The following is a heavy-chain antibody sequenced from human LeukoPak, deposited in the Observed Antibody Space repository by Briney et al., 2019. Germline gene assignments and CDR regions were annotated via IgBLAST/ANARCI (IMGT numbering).Heavy chain of an antibody. Sequence: SYTLSLTCTVSGGSIRGSSYYWGCIRQPPGKGLEWIGSFDYSGSAYYNASLNTRVTISIDTANKQFSLKLTSVIAADPAVYYCAKHGSAGTAWGQGTQVTVSS. CDR2: FDYSGSA. J-gene: IGHJ5*02. D-gene: IGHD6-13*01. CDR1: GGSIRGSSYY. V-gene: IGHV4-39*01. CDR3: AKHGSAGTA.